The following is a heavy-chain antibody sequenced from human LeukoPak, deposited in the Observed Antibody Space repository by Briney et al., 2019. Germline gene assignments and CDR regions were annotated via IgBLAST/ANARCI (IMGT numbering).Heavy chain of an antibody. V-gene: IGHV5-51*01. D-gene: IGHD5-24*01. CDR1: GYSFSTYW. Sequence: GESLKISCRGSGYSFSTYWIGWVRKMPGKGLEWMGFIYPGDSDTRYSPAFQGQVTISADKYISSAYLQWSSLKPSDTAVYYCAIVVELATLTGDSYTYSYHMDVWGKGTSVTVSS. J-gene: IGHJ6*03. CDR2: IYPGDSDT. CDR3: AIVVELATLTGDSYTYSYHMDV.